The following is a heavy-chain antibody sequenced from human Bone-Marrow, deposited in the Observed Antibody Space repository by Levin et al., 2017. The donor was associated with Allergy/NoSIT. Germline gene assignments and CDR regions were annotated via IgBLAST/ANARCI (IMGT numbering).Heavy chain of an antibody. J-gene: IGHJ4*02. V-gene: IGHV4-38-2*01. CDR3: ARAGMIIFGGSQFDY. Sequence: SQTLSLTCGVSGYSVCSGYNWGWIRQSPGKGLEWIASIYQSGSTYYNPSLKSRVTISLDTSKNQFSLKLSSVTAADTAVYYCARAGMIIFGGSQFDYWGQGTLVTVSS. CDR1: GYSVCSGYN. CDR2: IYQSGST. D-gene: IGHD3-16*01.